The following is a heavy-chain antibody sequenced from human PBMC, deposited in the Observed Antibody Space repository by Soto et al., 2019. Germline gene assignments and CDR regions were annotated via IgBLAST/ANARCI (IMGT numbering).Heavy chain of an antibody. Sequence: QVQLQESGPGLVKPSETLSLTCTVSGDSISSYYWSWIRQPPGKGLEWIGYIYYSGSTNYNPSLKSRVTISVDTSKKQFSLKLSSVTAADTAVYYGARIVSTSYSWYFDLWGRGTLVTVSS. V-gene: IGHV4-59*08. D-gene: IGHD5-12*01. CDR1: GDSISSYY. CDR3: ARIVSTSYSWYFDL. J-gene: IGHJ2*01. CDR2: IYYSGST.